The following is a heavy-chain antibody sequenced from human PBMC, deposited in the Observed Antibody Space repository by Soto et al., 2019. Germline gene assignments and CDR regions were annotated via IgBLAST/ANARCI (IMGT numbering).Heavy chain of an antibody. D-gene: IGHD3-10*01. CDR1: GFTFSIHA. CDR3: ARDPLWFGEIGYFDY. Sequence: EVQLVESGGSLVKPGGSLRLSCAASGFTFSIHAMNWVRQAPGKGLEWISSIDSSSSFIYYADSVKGRFTISRDNAKNSVFLHMSSLRADATAVYYCARDPLWFGEIGYFDYWGQGALVTVSS. J-gene: IGHJ4*02. CDR2: IDSSSSFI. V-gene: IGHV3-21*06.